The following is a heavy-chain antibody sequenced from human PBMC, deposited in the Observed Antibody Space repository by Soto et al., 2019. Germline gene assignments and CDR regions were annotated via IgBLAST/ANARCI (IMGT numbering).Heavy chain of an antibody. CDR2: IFYSGST. V-gene: IGHV4-39*01. Sequence: SETLSLTCTVSGGPISSSTYYWGWIRQPPGKGLGWVGNIFYSGSTYYNPSLRSRVTKSVDTSKNQFSLKLSSVTAADTAVYYCARRPGGGSCDYWGPGILVTV. CDR3: ARRPGGGSCDY. J-gene: IGHJ4*02. CDR1: GGPISSSTYY. D-gene: IGHD2-15*01.